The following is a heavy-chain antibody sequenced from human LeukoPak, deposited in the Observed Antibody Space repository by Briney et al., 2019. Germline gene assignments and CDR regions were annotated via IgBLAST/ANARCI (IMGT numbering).Heavy chain of an antibody. D-gene: IGHD3-10*01. CDR1: GFTFSSYS. J-gene: IGHJ4*02. CDR2: ISSSGSTI. Sequence: GGSLRLSCAASGFTFSSYSMNWVRQAPGKGLEWVSYISSSGSTIYYADSVKGRFTISRDNAKNSLYLQMNSLRAEDTAVYYCAKVPDYYGSGRYHWGQGTLVTVSS. V-gene: IGHV3-48*04. CDR3: AKVPDYYGSGRYH.